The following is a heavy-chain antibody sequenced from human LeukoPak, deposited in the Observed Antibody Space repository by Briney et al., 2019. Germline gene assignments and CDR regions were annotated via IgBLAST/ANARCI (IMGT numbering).Heavy chain of an antibody. CDR3: AKDHIRSGYRALPGVDY. CDR2: ISGSGGST. J-gene: IGHJ4*02. V-gene: IGHV3-23*01. Sequence: GGSLRLSCAASGFTFSSYAMSWVRQAPGKGLEWVSAISGSGGSTYYADSVKGRFTISRDNSKNTLYLQMNSLRAEDTAVYYCAKDHIRSGYRALPGVDYWGQGTLVTVSS. CDR1: GFTFSSYA. D-gene: IGHD6-13*01.